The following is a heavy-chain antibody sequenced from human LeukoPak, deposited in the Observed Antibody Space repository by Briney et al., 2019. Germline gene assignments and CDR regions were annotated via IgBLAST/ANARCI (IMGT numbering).Heavy chain of an antibody. V-gene: IGHV4-39*01. Sequence: PSETLSLTCTVSAGSISSNSYYWGWIRQPPGKGLEWIGSIYYSGSTYYNPSLKSRVTISVDTSKNQFSLKLTSVTAADRAVYYCARPSYYDFWNGYYMGFDYWGQGTLVTVSS. D-gene: IGHD3-3*01. CDR3: ARPSYYDFWNGYYMGFDY. CDR1: AGSISSNSYY. J-gene: IGHJ4*02. CDR2: IYYSGST.